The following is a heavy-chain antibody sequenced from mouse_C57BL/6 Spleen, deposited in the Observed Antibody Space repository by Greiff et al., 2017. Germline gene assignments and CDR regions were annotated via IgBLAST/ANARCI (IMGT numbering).Heavy chain of an antibody. CDR3: ARTGTSNYFDY. V-gene: IGHV1-19*01. J-gene: IGHJ2*01. CDR2: INPYNGGT. Sequence: VQLQQPGPVLVKPGASVKMSCKASGYTFTDYYMNWVKQSHGQSLEWIGVINPYNGGTSYNQKFKGKATLTVDKSSITAYMELNSLTSEDSAVDYCARTGTSNYFDYWGQGTTLTVSS. CDR1: GYTFTDYY. D-gene: IGHD4-1*01.